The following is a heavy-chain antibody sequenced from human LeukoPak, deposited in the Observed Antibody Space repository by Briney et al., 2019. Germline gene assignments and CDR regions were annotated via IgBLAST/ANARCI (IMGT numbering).Heavy chain of an antibody. D-gene: IGHD6-13*01. CDR2: ILPMFGTA. Sequence: SVKVSCKASGGTFSTFAISWVRQAPGQGLEYMGNILPMFGTANYPQKFQGRVTITADDSTSTAYMELSSLTSEDTAVYYCARGALSSSWRFDDWGQGTLVTVTS. J-gene: IGHJ4*02. V-gene: IGHV1-69*13. CDR1: GGTFSTFA. CDR3: ARGALSSSWRFDD.